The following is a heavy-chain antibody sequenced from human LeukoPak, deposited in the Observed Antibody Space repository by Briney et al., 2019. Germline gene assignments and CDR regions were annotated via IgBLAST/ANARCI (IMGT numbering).Heavy chain of an antibody. CDR2: IYYSGST. J-gene: IGHJ3*02. V-gene: IGHV4-39*01. CDR1: GGSISSSSYY. CDR3: ARGGVTTGDDAFDI. D-gene: IGHD4-17*01. Sequence: PSETLSLTCTVSGGSISSSSYYWGWIRQPPGKGLEWIGSIYYSGSTYYNPSLKSRVTISVDTSKNQFSLKLSSVTAADTAVYYCARGGVTTGDDAFDIWGQGTMATVSS.